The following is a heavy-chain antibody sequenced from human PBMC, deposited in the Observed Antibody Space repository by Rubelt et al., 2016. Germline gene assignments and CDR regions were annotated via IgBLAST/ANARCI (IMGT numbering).Heavy chain of an antibody. V-gene: IGHV4-34*01. CDR3: AISNIYSGYDDDAFDS. CDR1: GGSFSGYY. CDR2: INHSGST. J-gene: IGHJ3*02. D-gene: IGHD5-12*01. Sequence: QVQLQQWGAGLLKPSETLSLTCAVYGGSFSGYYWSWIRQPPGKGLEWIGEINHSGSTNYYPSLRSRVTISVDTSKNQFSLKLSSVTAADTAVYYCAISNIYSGYDDDAFDSWGQGTMVTVSS.